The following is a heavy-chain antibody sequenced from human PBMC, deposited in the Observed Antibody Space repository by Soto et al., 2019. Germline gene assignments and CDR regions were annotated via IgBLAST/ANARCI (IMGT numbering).Heavy chain of an antibody. CDR3: AKGWDLVVVPAALNWFDP. CDR2: ISGSGGST. CDR1: GFTFSSYA. Sequence: EVQLLESGGGLVQPGGSLRLSCAASGFTFSSYAMSWVRQAPGKGLEWVSAISGSGGSTYYADSVKGRFTISIDNSKNTLYLQMNSLRAEDTAVYYCAKGWDLVVVPAALNWFDPWGQGTLVTVAS. V-gene: IGHV3-23*01. J-gene: IGHJ5*02. D-gene: IGHD2-2*01.